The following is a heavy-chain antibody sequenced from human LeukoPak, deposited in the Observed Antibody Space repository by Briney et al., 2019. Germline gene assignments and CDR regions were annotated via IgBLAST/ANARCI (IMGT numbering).Heavy chain of an antibody. CDR1: GFTFSSSA. D-gene: IGHD4-11*01. CDR2: ISASGGST. CDR3: AKGIGMTTVTTNFDY. J-gene: IGHJ4*02. Sequence: GGSLRLSCAASGFTFSSSAMSWVRQVPGKGLEWVSGISASGGSTSYADSVRGRFTISRDNSKNTLYVQMNSLRDEDTAVYYCAKGIGMTTVTTNFDYWGQGTLVTVSS. V-gene: IGHV3-23*01.